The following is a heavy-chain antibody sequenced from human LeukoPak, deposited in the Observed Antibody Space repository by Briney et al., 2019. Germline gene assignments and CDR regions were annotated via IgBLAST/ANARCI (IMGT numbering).Heavy chain of an antibody. D-gene: IGHD5-18*01. J-gene: IGHJ4*02. CDR3: AKEWARYGFDGPDY. CDR2: ITGSSDRT. Sequence: GGSLRLSCAASGFAFGTYAMNWVRQAPGRGLEWVSSITGSSDRTYSADSVKGRFTISRDNSKNTLYLQMNSLRAEDTAVYYCAKEWARYGFDGPDYWGQGTLVTVSS. CDR1: GFAFGTYA. V-gene: IGHV3-23*01.